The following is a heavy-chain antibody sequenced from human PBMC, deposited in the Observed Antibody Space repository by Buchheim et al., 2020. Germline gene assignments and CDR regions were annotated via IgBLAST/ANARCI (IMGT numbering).Heavy chain of an antibody. J-gene: IGHJ4*02. CDR3: AGSGSYPPDY. CDR1: GFTFSSYP. D-gene: IGHD3-3*01. CDR2: ISGIGTYI. Sequence: EVQLMESGGGLVKPGGSLRLSCAASGFTFSSYPMNWVRQAPGKGLEWLSSISGIGTYIYYADSVKGRFTISRDNVKNSLYLQMNSLRVEDTAVYYCAGSGSYPPDYWGQGTL. V-gene: IGHV3-21*01.